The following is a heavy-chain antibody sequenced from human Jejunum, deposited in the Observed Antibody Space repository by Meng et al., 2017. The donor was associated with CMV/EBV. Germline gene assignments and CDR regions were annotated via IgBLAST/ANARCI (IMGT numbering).Heavy chain of an antibody. CDR1: TFSRYA. CDR2: ISGSGGDT. CDR3: AKDRVSTAMITNYFDS. D-gene: IGHD5-18*01. Sequence: TFSRYAMSWVRQAPGRGLEWVSAISGSGGDTYYADSVKGRFTISRDNSKNTLYLQMNSLRAEDTAIYYCAKDRVSTAMITNYFDSWGQGTLVTVSS. J-gene: IGHJ4*02. V-gene: IGHV3-23*01.